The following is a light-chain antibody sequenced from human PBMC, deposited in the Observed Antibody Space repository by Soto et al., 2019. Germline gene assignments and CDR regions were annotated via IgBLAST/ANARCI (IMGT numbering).Light chain of an antibody. Sequence: EIVMTQSPATLSVSPGERATLSCRASQSVSSNLAWYQQKPGQAPRILIYGASTSSTGIPARFSGSGSGPEFTLTISSLQSEDFAVYYCQQYNNWPYTFGQGTKLESK. CDR3: QQYNNWPYT. V-gene: IGKV3-15*01. CDR1: QSVSSN. J-gene: IGKJ2*01. CDR2: GAS.